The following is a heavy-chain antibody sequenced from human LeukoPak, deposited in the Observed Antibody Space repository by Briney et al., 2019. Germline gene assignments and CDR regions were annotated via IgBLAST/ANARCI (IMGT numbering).Heavy chain of an antibody. CDR3: ARDPYEADTAMLFDY. CDR2: IYYSGST. CDR1: TFSSYW. Sequence: TFSSYWMSWVRQAPGKGLEWIGSIYYSGSTYYNPSLKSRVTISVDTSKNQFSLKLSSVTAADTAVYYCARDPYEADTAMLFDYWGQGTLVTVSS. V-gene: IGHV4-39*07. J-gene: IGHJ4*02. D-gene: IGHD5-18*01.